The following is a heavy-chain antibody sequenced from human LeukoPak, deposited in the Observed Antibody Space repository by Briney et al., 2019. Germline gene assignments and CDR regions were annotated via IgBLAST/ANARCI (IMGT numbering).Heavy chain of an antibody. CDR2: FDPEDGET. D-gene: IGHD2-15*01. CDR1: GYTLTELS. CDR3: ARAMDCSGGSCYLPWFYYYGMDV. V-gene: IGHV1-24*01. Sequence: ASVKVSCKVSGYTLTELSMHWVRQAPGKGLEWMGGFDPEDGETIYAQKFQGSVTMTEDTSTDTAYMELSSLRSEDTAVYYCARAMDCSGGSCYLPWFYYYGMDVWGQGTTVTVSS. J-gene: IGHJ6*02.